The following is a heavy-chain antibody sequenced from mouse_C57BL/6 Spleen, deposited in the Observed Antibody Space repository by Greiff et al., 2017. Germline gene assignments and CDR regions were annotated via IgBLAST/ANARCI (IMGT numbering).Heavy chain of an antibody. CDR3: ARDHYGSSSVMDY. D-gene: IGHD1-1*01. J-gene: IGHJ4*01. Sequence: VQLQQSDAELVKPGASVKISCKVSGYTFTDHTIHWMKQRPEQGLEWIGYIYPRDGSTKYNEKFKGKATSTADKSSSTAYMQLNSLTSEDSAVYFCARDHYGSSSVMDYWGQGTSVTVSS. V-gene: IGHV1-78*01. CDR2: IYPRDGST. CDR1: GYTFTDHT.